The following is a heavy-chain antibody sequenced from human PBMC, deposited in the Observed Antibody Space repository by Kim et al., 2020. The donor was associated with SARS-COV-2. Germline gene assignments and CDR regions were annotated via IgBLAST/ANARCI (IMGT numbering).Heavy chain of an antibody. CDR2: INHSGST. CDR1: GGSFSGYY. V-gene: IGHV4-34*01. D-gene: IGHD2-2*01. Sequence: SETLSLTCAVYGGSFSGYYWSWIRQPPGKGLEWIGEINHSGSTNYNPSLKSRVTISVDTSKNQFSLKLSSVTAADTAVYYCARGRHSVVPAVRGDYWGQGTLVTVSS. J-gene: IGHJ4*02. CDR3: ARGRHSVVPAVRGDY.